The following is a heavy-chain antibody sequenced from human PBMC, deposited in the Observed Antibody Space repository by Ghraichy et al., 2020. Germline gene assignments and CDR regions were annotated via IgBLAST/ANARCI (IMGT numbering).Heavy chain of an antibody. Sequence: GGSLRLSCAVSGLPLNNNHINWVRQAPGKGLEWVSFIYKDGDTSYADSVNGRFTISRDRAKNTVYLQMDSLRDEDTAKYYCAGSLSGLDSGDHWGQGTLVTVS. CDR2: IYKDGDT. CDR1: GLPLNNNH. J-gene: IGHJ4*02. CDR3: AGSLSGLDSGDH. D-gene: IGHD6-19*01. V-gene: IGHV3-53*01.